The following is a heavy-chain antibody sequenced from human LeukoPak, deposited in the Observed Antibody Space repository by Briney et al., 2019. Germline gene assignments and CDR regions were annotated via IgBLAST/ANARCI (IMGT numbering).Heavy chain of an antibody. CDR1: DDSISRHY. J-gene: IGHJ4*02. Sequence: SETLSLTCTVSDDSISRHYWSWIRQPPGKGLEWIGFIYYSGSTNCNPSLKSRVTMSVDTSKNQLSLRLSSVTAADTAVYYCARHGSYCFDSWGQGTLVTVSS. D-gene: IGHD3-10*01. CDR3: ARHGSYCFDS. V-gene: IGHV4-59*08. CDR2: IYYSGST.